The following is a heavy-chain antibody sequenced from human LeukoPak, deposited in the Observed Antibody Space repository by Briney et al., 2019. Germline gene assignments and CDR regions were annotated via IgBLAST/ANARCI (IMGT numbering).Heavy chain of an antibody. Sequence: GASVKVSCKASGYTFTGYYMHWVRQAPGQGLEWMGWINPNSGGTNYAQKFQGRVTMTRDTSISTAYMELSRLRSDDTAVYYCAAGPSAVPAAAPLDYWGQGTLVTVSS. D-gene: IGHD2-2*01. V-gene: IGHV1-2*02. CDR2: INPNSGGT. CDR3: AAGPSAVPAAAPLDY. J-gene: IGHJ4*02. CDR1: GYTFTGYY.